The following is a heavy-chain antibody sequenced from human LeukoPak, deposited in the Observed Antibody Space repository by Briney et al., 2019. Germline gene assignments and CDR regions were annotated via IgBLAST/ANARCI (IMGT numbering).Heavy chain of an antibody. Sequence: SETLSLTCTVSGVSISSYYWSWIRQPPGKGVEWIGYLYDSGSTNYNPSLKSRVTISVDTSKNQFSLKLSSVTAADTAVYYCERHGGSWTFDYWGQGTLVTVSS. CDR3: ERHGGSWTFDY. CDR1: GVSISSYY. V-gene: IGHV4-59*08. CDR2: LYDSGST. J-gene: IGHJ4*02. D-gene: IGHD6-13*01.